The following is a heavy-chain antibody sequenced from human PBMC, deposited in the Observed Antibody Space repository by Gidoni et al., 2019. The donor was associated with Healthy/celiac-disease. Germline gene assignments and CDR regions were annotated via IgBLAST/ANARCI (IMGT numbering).Heavy chain of an antibody. D-gene: IGHD3-22*01. CDR3: ALYYYDSSGLARGYYYGMDV. CDR2: ISYDGSNK. CDR1: GFTFSSYG. V-gene: IGHV3-30*03. J-gene: IGHJ6*02. Sequence: QVQLVESGGGVVQPGRSLRLSCAASGFTFSSYGMHWVRQAPGKGLEGVAVISYDGSNKYYADSVKSRFTISRDNSKNTLYLQMNSLRAEDTAVYYCALYYYDSSGLARGYYYGMDVWGQGTTVTVSS.